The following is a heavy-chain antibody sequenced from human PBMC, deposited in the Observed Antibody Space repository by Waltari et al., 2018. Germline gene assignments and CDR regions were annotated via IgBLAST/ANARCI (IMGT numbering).Heavy chain of an antibody. Sequence: EVQLVESGGGLVKPGGSLRLSCAASGFTFSSYSMNWVRQAPGKGLEWVSSISISSSYIYYADSVKGRFTISRDNAKNSLYLQMNSLRAEDTAVYYCARATMVRGVYWYFDLWGRGTLVTVSS. CDR3: ARATMVRGVYWYFDL. V-gene: IGHV3-21*01. CDR2: ISISSSYI. D-gene: IGHD3-10*01. CDR1: GFTFSSYS. J-gene: IGHJ2*01.